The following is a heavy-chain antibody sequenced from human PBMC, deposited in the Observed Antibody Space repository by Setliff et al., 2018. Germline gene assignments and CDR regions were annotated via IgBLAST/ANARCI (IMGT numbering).Heavy chain of an antibody. Sequence: GGSLRLSCAGSGFTFSVNYMSWIRQAPGRGLEWISYISRGGNTIYYADSVKGRFTVSRDNTKNFLYLQMNSLRAEDTAVYYCAKFSPDAYNLDYWGQGTLVTVSS. CDR3: AKFSPDAYNLDY. V-gene: IGHV3-11*04. D-gene: IGHD1-1*01. CDR1: GFTFSVNY. CDR2: ISRGGNTI. J-gene: IGHJ4*02.